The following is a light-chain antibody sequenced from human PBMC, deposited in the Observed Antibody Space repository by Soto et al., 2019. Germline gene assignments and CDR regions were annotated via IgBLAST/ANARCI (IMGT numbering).Light chain of an antibody. J-gene: IGKJ1*01. CDR1: QGISTY. CDR3: QQYNSYS. Sequence: DIQMTQSPSSLSASVGDRVTITCRASQGISTYLNWYQQKPGKAPKLLIYAASSLQSGVPSRFSGSGSETDFTLTISSLQPEDFATYYCQQYNSYSFGQGTKVDNK. CDR2: AAS. V-gene: IGKV1-39*01.